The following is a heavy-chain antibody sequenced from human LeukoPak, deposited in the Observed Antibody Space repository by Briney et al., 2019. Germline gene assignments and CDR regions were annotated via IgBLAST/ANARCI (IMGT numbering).Heavy chain of an antibody. J-gene: IGHJ4*02. V-gene: IGHV3-48*01. D-gene: IGHD3-9*01. CDR2: ISSSSSTI. CDR1: GFTFGSYS. Sequence: GGSLRLSCAASGFTFGSYSMNWVREVPGKGLEWVSYISSSSSTIYYADSVKGRFTISRDNAKNSLYLQMNSLRAEDTAVYYCAKGATYYDILTGQRSDYWGQGTLVTVSS. CDR3: AKGATYYDILTGQRSDY.